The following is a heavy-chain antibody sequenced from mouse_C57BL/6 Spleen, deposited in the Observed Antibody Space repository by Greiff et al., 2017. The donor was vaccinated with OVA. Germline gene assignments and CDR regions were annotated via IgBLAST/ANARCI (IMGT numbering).Heavy chain of an antibody. Sequence: VQLQQSGAELVKPGASVKISCKASGYAFSSYWMNWVKQRPGKGLEWIGKIYPGDGDTNYNGKFKGKATLTADKSSSTAYMQLSSLTSEDSAVYFCARGGSDWYFDVWGTGTTVTVSS. CDR2: IYPGDGDT. CDR3: ARGGSDWYFDV. CDR1: GYAFSSYW. J-gene: IGHJ1*03. V-gene: IGHV1-80*01.